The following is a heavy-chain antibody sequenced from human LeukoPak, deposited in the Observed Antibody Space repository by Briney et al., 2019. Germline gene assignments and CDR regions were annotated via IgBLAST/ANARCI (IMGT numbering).Heavy chain of an antibody. J-gene: IGHJ5*02. D-gene: IGHD3-3*01. Sequence: SVKVSCKASGGTFSSYAISWVRQAPGQGLEWMGGIIPIFGTANYAQKFQGRVTITADGSTSTAYMELSSLRSEDTAVYYCARITIFGVVIGWFDPWGQGTLVTVSS. CDR1: GGTFSSYA. CDR3: ARITIFGVVIGWFDP. V-gene: IGHV1-69*01. CDR2: IIPIFGTA.